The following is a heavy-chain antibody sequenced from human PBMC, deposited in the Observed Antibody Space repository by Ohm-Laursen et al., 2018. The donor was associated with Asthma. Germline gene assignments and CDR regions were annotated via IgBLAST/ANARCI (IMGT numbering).Heavy chain of an antibody. Sequence: SLRLSCAASGFSFSTCVMHWVRQAPGKGLVWVSRINSDGSSTSYADSVKGRFTISRDNAKNTLYLQMNSLRAEDTAVYYCARELRDFDWLTFDYWGQGTLVTVSS. CDR2: INSDGSST. J-gene: IGHJ4*02. CDR1: GFSFSTCV. V-gene: IGHV3-74*01. CDR3: ARELRDFDWLTFDY. D-gene: IGHD3-9*01.